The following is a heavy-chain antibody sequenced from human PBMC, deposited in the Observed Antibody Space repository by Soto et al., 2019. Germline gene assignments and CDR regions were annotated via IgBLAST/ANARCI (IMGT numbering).Heavy chain of an antibody. J-gene: IGHJ6*02. CDR1: GYTFTGYY. CDR2: INPNSGGT. V-gene: IGHV1-2*04. Sequence: QVQLVQSGAEVKKPGASVKVSCKASGYTFTGYYMHCVRQAPGQGLEWMGWINPNSGGTNYAQKFQGWVTLTRDTSIRTAYMELSRMRSDETAVYYCARETSSGMVRLYGMAVWGQGTTVTVSS. D-gene: IGHD3-10*01. CDR3: ARETSSGMVRLYGMAV.